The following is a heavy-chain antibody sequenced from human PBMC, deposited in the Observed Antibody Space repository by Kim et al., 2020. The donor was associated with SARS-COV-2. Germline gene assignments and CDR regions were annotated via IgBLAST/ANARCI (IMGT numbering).Heavy chain of an antibody. CDR2: IFYSGST. Sequence: SETLSLTCSVSGGSISSSSYYWGWIRQPPGKGLEWLGTIFYSGSTYYNPSLESRVTISVDTSKNQFSLKLSSVTAADTAMYYCARHASGGRISGWYHDYWGQGTLVTFSS. V-gene: IGHV4-39*01. J-gene: IGHJ4*02. CDR3: ARHASGGRISGWYHDY. CDR1: GGSISSSSYY. D-gene: IGHD6-19*01.